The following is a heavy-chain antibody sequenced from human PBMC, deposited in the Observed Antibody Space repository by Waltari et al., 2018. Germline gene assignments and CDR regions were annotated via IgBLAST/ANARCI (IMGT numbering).Heavy chain of an antibody. Sequence: QVQLVQSGAEVKKPGASVKVSCKAYGGTFSSYALSWVRRDPGQGLECMGRIIPIFGTANYSQKFQGRVTITADKSTSTAYMELSSLRSEDTAVYYYARSIVGATRARYFDYWGQGTLVTVSS. CDR2: IIPIFGTA. V-gene: IGHV1-69*08. J-gene: IGHJ4*02. CDR3: ARSIVGATRARYFDY. D-gene: IGHD1-26*01. CDR1: GGTFSSYA.